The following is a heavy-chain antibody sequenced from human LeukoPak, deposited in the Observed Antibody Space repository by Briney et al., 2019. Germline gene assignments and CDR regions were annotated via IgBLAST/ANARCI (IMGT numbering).Heavy chain of an antibody. CDR2: ISYDGSNK. CDR1: GFTFSSYS. D-gene: IGHD2-2*01. Sequence: GGSLRLSCAASGFTFSSYSMYWVRQAPAKGLEWVAVISYDGSNKYYADSVKGRFTISRDNSKNTLDLQMNSLRTEDTAVYYCARDRYCSSTNCYAPFDYWGQGTLVTVSS. J-gene: IGHJ4*02. V-gene: IGHV3-30-3*01. CDR3: ARDRYCSSTNCYAPFDY.